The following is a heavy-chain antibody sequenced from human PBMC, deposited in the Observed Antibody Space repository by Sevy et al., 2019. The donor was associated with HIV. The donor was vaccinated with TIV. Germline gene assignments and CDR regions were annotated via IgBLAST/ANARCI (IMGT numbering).Heavy chain of an antibody. D-gene: IGHD1-26*01. CDR2: IYYNGHI. CDR3: AGENAWGRGYS. J-gene: IGHJ4*02. Sequence: SEILSLTCTVSGGSITSLYWNWIRQPPGKGLEWIANIYYNGHINYNPSLKSRVTLSLDTSKNQFSLRRSSVTAADTAMYYCAGENAWGRGYSWGQGTLVTVSS. V-gene: IGHV4-59*08. CDR1: GGSITSLY.